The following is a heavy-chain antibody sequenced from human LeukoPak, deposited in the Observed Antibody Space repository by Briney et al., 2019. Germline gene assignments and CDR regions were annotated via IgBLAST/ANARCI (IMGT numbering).Heavy chain of an antibody. D-gene: IGHD3-3*01. Sequence: GGSLRLSCSASGFTFSNYAMTWVRRAPGKGLVWVSRINSDGSSTSYADSVKGRFTISRDNAKNTLYLQMNSLRAEDTAVYYCASRYDFWSGYSGDAFDIWGQGTMVTVSS. V-gene: IGHV3-74*01. J-gene: IGHJ3*02. CDR3: ASRYDFWSGYSGDAFDI. CDR2: INSDGSST. CDR1: GFTFSNYA.